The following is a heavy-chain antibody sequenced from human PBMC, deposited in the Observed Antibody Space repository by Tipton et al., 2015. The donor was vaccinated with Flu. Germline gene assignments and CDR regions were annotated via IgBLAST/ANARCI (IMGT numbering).Heavy chain of an antibody. V-gene: IGHV3-64*07. CDR2: ISSSGDNT. Sequence: QLVQSGGGLVQPGGSLRLSCAASGFTFSDYAMHWVRQAPGKGLEYVSAISSSGDNTYYADSVKGRFTISRDNSKNTLYLQMGSLRADDMAVYYCARGMNSGLVDVWGQGTTVTVSS. CDR3: ARGMNSGLVDV. CDR1: GFTFSDYA. D-gene: IGHD2/OR15-2a*01. J-gene: IGHJ6*02.